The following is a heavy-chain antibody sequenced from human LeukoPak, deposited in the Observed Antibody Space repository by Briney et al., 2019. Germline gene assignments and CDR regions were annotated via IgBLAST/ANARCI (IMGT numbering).Heavy chain of an antibody. D-gene: IGHD3-16*01. CDR3: ARVWVTPYYYYGMDV. CDR2: IIPIFGTA. J-gene: IGHJ6*02. CDR1: GGTFSSYA. V-gene: IGHV1-69*13. Sequence: ASVKVSCKASGGTFSSYAISWVRQAPGQGLEWMGGIIPIFGTANYAQKFQGRVTITADESTSTAYMELSSLRSEDTAVYYCARVWVTPYYYYGMDVWGQGTTVTVSS.